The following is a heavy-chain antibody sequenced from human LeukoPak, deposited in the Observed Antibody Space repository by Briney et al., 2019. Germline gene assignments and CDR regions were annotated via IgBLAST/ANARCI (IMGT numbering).Heavy chain of an antibody. V-gene: IGHV1-2*02. CDR1: GYTFTDYY. CDR3: ATLGGTSFDY. Sequence: ASVKVSCKTSGYTFTDYYIHWVRQAPGQGREGMGWIFPNSGGTNYAQRVQGRVTMNRDTYISTAYMELTRLRYDDTAVYYCATLGGTSFDYWGQGTLVTVSS. J-gene: IGHJ4*02. CDR2: IFPNSGGT. D-gene: IGHD1-1*01.